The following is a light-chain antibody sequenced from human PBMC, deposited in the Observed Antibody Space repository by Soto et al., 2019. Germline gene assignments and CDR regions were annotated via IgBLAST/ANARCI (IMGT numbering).Light chain of an antibody. V-gene: IGLV2-14*01. Sequence: QSALTQPGSVSGSPGQSITISCTGTSSDIGGYNYVSWYQQHPGKAPKLMIYEVTNRPPGVSNRFSGSKSGNTASLTISGLQTEDEADYYCSSYTFSTLVFATGTKLTVL. J-gene: IGLJ1*01. CDR3: SSYTFSTLV. CDR1: SSDIGGYNY. CDR2: EVT.